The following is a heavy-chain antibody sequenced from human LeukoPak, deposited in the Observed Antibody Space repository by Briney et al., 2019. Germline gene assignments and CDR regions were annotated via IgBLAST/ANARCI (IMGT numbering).Heavy chain of an antibody. V-gene: IGHV1-3*03. D-gene: IGHD6-19*01. CDR1: GYTFTSYA. Sequence: ASVKVSCKASGYTFTSYAMHWVRQAPGQRLEWMGWINAGNGNTKYSQEFQGRVTITRDTSASTAYMELSSLRSEDMAVYYCARGLGGDYYYYYMDVWGKGTTVTVSS. CDR3: ARGLGGDYYYYYMDV. J-gene: IGHJ6*03. CDR2: INAGNGNT.